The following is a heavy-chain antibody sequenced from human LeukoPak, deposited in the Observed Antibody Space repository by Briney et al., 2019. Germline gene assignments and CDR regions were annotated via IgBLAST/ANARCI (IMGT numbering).Heavy chain of an antibody. CDR2: INPNSGGT. CDR1: GYTFTGYY. V-gene: IGHV1-2*06. Sequence: ASVKVSCKASGYTFTGYYMHWVRQAPGQGLEWMGRINPNSGGTNYAQKFQGRVTMTRDTSISTAYMELSRLRSDDTAVYYCVRVTIFGVVIIDYWGQGTLVTVSS. J-gene: IGHJ4*02. CDR3: VRVTIFGVVIIDY. D-gene: IGHD3-3*01.